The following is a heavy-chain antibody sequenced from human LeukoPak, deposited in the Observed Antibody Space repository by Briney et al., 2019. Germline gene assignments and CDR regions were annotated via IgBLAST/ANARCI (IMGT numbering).Heavy chain of an antibody. CDR1: GGSISRYY. CDR2: FYYSGST. J-gene: IGHJ3*02. CDR3: ARGASYYDSSGYLAAFDI. Sequence: SETLSLTCTVSGGSISRYYWGWIRQPPGKGLEWVGYFYYSGSTNYNPSLKSRVTISVDTSRKQFSLKLNSVTAADTAVYYCARGASYYDSSGYLAAFDIWGQGTMVTVSS. D-gene: IGHD3-22*01. V-gene: IGHV4-59*01.